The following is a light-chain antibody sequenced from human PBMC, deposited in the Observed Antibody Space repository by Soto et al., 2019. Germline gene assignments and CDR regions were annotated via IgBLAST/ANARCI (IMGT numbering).Light chain of an antibody. V-gene: IGKV3-20*01. CDR1: QSVGRNY. CDR3: QQYAASPLT. J-gene: IGKJ4*01. Sequence: EIVWTQSPGTLPVSPGERATLSCRASQSVGRNYLAWYQQKPGQAPRLLIHGATSRATGIPDRFSGSGSGTNVTLTISRLEPEDFAVYYCQQYAASPLTFGGGTKVETK. CDR2: GAT.